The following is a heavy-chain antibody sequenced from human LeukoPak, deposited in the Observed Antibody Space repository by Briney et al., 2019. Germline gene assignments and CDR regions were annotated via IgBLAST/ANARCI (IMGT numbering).Heavy chain of an antibody. V-gene: IGHV4-31*03. J-gene: IGHJ4*02. D-gene: IGHD4-23*01. CDR2: MHYSGRT. CDR3: ARDLLNEGNHLDY. Sequence: SETLSLTCTVSGGSIGGGGFFWSWIRQNPGQGLEWLGCMHYSGRTYYNPSLKSRVIISADTSKNQFSLKLSSVTAADTAVYYCARDLLNEGNHLDYWGQGTLVTVSS. CDR1: GGSIGGGGFF.